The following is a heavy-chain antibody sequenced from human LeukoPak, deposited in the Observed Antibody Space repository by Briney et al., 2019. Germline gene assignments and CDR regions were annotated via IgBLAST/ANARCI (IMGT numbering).Heavy chain of an antibody. Sequence: ASVKVSCKASGYTFTSYGISWLRQAPGQGLEWMGRISAYNGNTNYAQKLQGRVTMTTDTSTSTAYMELRSLRSDDTAVYYCARDCSGGSCYELTAYYFDYWGQGTLVTVSS. CDR2: ISAYNGNT. CDR3: ARDCSGGSCYELTAYYFDY. V-gene: IGHV1-18*01. J-gene: IGHJ4*02. CDR1: GYTFTSYG. D-gene: IGHD2-15*01.